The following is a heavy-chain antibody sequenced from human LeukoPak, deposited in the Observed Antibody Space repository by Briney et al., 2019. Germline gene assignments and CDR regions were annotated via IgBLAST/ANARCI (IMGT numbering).Heavy chain of an antibody. CDR3: ARDRNPTYHYDSSGYLNYFDY. V-gene: IGHV1-8*01. D-gene: IGHD3-22*01. CDR2: MNPNSGNT. J-gene: IGHJ4*02. Sequence: VASVKVSCKASGYTFTSYDINWVRQATGQGLEWMGWMNPNSGNTGYAQKFQGRVTMTRNTSTSTVYMELSSLRSEDTAVYYCARDRNPTYHYDSSGYLNYFDYWGQGTLVTVSS. CDR1: GYTFTSYD.